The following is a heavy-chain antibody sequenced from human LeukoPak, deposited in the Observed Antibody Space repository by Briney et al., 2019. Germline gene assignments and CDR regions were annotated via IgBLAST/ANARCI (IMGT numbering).Heavy chain of an antibody. Sequence: SETLSLTCAVSGYSISNGYYWVWIRQPPGRGLGWIGSLYHSDSAYYNPSLKSRVTISVDTSKNQFSLKLSSVTAADTAVYYCARHDYDFWSGYYLSYFDYWGQGTLVTVSS. CDR1: GYSISNGYY. CDR2: LYHSDSA. D-gene: IGHD3-3*01. CDR3: ARHDYDFWSGYYLSYFDY. J-gene: IGHJ4*02. V-gene: IGHV4-38-2*01.